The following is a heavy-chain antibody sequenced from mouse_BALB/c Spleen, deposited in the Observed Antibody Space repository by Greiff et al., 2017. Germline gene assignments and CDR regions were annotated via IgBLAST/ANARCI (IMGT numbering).Heavy chain of an antibody. CDR1: GYTFTDYE. J-gene: IGHJ4*01. D-gene: IGHD1-1*01. CDR3: ARSGYYGSSYYAMDY. CDR2: IDPETGGT. V-gene: IGHV1-15*01. Sequence: QVQLQQSGAELVRPGASVTLSCKASGYTFTDYEMHWVKQTPVHGLEWIGAIDPETGGTAYNQKFKGKATLTADKSSSTAYMELRSLTSEDSAVYYCARSGYYGSSYYAMDYWGQGTSVTVSS.